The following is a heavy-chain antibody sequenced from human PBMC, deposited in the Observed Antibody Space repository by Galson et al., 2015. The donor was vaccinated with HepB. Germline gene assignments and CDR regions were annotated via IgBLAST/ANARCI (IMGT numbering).Heavy chain of an antibody. J-gene: IGHJ6*01. CDR3: AKGIGLWFGESLFGGSDMDV. CDR1: GFTFSSYA. Sequence: SLRLSCAASGFTFSSYAMHWVRQAPGKGLEWVAVISHDGNKEIYAESVKGRWNISRDNSKNTLHLEVNALRPEDTAVYFCAKGIGLWFGESLFGGSDMDVWGQGTTVIVS. D-gene: IGHD3-10*01. CDR2: ISHDGNKE. V-gene: IGHV3-30*18.